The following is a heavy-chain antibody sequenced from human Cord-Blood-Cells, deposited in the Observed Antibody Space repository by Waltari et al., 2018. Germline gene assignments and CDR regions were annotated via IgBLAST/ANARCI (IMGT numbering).Heavy chain of an antibody. Sequence: QVQLQESGPGLVKPSETLSLTCAVSGYSISSGYYWGWLRPPPGKGLEWIGSIYHSGSTYYNPSLKSRVTISVDTSKNQFSLKLSSVTAADTAVYYCATLRVFWNGGGGFDYWGQGTLVTVSS. D-gene: IGHD1-1*01. CDR1: GYSISSGYY. V-gene: IGHV4-38-2*01. CDR2: IYHSGST. J-gene: IGHJ4*02. CDR3: ATLRVFWNGGGGFDY.